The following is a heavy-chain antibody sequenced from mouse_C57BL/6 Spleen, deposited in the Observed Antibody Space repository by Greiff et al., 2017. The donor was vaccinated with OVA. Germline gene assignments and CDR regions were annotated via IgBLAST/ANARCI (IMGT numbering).Heavy chain of an antibody. Sequence: EVQVVESGGGLVKPGGSLKLSCAASGFTFSDYGMHWVRQAPEKGLEWVAYISSGSSTIYYADTVKGRFTISRDNAKNTLFLQMTSLRSEDTAMYYCSRDYYGSSYWAMDYWGQGTSVTVSS. D-gene: IGHD1-1*01. CDR3: SRDYYGSSYWAMDY. J-gene: IGHJ4*01. CDR2: ISSGSSTI. V-gene: IGHV5-17*01. CDR1: GFTFSDYG.